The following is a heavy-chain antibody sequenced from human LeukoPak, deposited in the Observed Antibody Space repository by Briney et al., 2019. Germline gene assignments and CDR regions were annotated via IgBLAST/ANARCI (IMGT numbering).Heavy chain of an antibody. Sequence: PGGSLRLSCAASGFTFSSYAMHWVRQAPGKGLEWVAVISYDGSNKYYADSVKGRFTISRDNSKNTLYLQMKSLRAEDTAVYYCAKDYGPSYGYCSGGSCYSGYFDYWGQGTLVTVSS. CDR3: AKDYGPSYGYCSGGSCYSGYFDY. J-gene: IGHJ4*02. CDR2: ISYDGSNK. CDR1: GFTFSSYA. D-gene: IGHD2-15*01. V-gene: IGHV3-30-3*01.